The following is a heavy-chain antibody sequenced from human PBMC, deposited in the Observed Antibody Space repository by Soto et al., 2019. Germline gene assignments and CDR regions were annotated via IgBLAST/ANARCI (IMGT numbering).Heavy chain of an antibody. CDR1: GFTFTRYS. Sequence: EVQLVESGGGLVKPGGSLRLSCAASGFTFTRYSMNWVRQAPGKGLEWVSSISSTTNYIYYADSMKGPFTVSRDNATNSVYLDMNSLSAEDTAVYYCARESEDLTSNFDYWGQGTLVTVSS. CDR2: ISSTTNYI. J-gene: IGHJ4*02. V-gene: IGHV3-21*01. CDR3: ARESEDLTSNFDY.